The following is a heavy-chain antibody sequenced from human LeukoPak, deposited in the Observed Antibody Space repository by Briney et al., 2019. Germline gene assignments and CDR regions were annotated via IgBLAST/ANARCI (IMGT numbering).Heavy chain of an antibody. CDR3: ARDSLSYYGMDV. CDR2: ISGGGNIG. V-gene: IGHV3-11*01. CDR1: GFSFSDYY. Sequence: GGSLRLSCAASGFSFSDYYMRWVRQAPGKGLEWVSHISGGGNIGYYADSVKGRFSISRDNAKNSLYLQMNSLRAEDTAVYYCARDSLSYYGMDVWGKGTTVAVSS. J-gene: IGHJ6*04.